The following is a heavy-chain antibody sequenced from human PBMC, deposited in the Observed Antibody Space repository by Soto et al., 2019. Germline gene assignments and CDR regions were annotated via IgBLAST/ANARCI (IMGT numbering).Heavy chain of an antibody. CDR3: ARGGSGYTWFNEF. J-gene: IGHJ4*02. CDR1: GGLFSSYP. Sequence: QAQLVQSGAEVKKPGSSVKVSCKASGGLFSSYPISWVRQVPGQGLEWMGGFIPVFPTAYYTQRFQGRVTITADESTNTAYMELSSLRSEDTAIYYCARGGSGYTWFNEFWGQGTLVTVSS. V-gene: IGHV1-69*01. CDR2: FIPVFPTA. D-gene: IGHD3-22*01.